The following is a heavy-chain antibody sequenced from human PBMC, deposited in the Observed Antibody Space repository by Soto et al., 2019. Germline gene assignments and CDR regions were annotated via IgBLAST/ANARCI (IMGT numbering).Heavy chain of an antibody. CDR2: VYYNGNT. J-gene: IGHJ6*02. Sequence: SETLSLTCTVSGGSINSGGYYWSWIRQLPGKGLEWIGYVYYNGNTYYNPSLKSRAIISVDTSENQFSLRLNSVTAADTAVYHTAREREWKVVTPSYYGMEVWGQRTSVSVS. D-gene: IGHD2-15*01. V-gene: IGHV4-31*03. CDR3: AREREWKVVTPSYYGMEV. CDR1: GGSINSGGYY.